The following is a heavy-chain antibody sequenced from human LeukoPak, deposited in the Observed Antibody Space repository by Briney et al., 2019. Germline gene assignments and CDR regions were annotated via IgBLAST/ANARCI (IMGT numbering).Heavy chain of an antibody. D-gene: IGHD6-19*01. J-gene: IGHJ4*02. CDR1: GFTFSSYA. CDR2: ISGSGGST. Sequence: GGSLRLSCAASGFTFSSYAMSWVRQAPGKGLEWVSAISGSGGSTYYADSVKGRFTISRDNSKNTLYLQMNSLRAGDTAVYHCAKDLEQWLVLGLFDYWGQGTLVTVSS. CDR3: AKDLEQWLVLGLFDY. V-gene: IGHV3-23*01.